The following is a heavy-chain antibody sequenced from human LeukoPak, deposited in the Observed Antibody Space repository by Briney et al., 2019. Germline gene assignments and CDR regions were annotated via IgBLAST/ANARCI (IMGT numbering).Heavy chain of an antibody. CDR3: ARDPSHYYDSSGYNPVFDY. Sequence: GSLRLSCAASGFTFSSYAMHWVRQAPGKGLEWVAVISYDGSNKYYADSVKGRFTISRDNSKNTLYLQMNSLRAEDTAVYYCARDPSHYYDSSGYNPVFDYWGQGTLVTVSS. J-gene: IGHJ4*02. V-gene: IGHV3-30*04. D-gene: IGHD3-22*01. CDR1: GFTFSSYA. CDR2: ISYDGSNK.